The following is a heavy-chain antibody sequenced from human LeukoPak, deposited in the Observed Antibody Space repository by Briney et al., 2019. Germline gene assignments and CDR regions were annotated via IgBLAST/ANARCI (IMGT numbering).Heavy chain of an antibody. CDR3: ARGRGYCSSTSCSDYYYYYMDV. D-gene: IGHD2-2*01. Sequence: SETLSLTCAVSGGSLSSGGYCWSCIRQHPGKGLEWLVYIYYSGSTYYNPSLKSRVTISVDTSKNQFSLKLSSVNAADTAVYYCARGRGYCSSTSCSDYYYYYMDVWGKGTTVTVSS. CDR2: IYYSGST. V-gene: IGHV4-31*11. CDR1: GGSLSSGGYC. J-gene: IGHJ6*03.